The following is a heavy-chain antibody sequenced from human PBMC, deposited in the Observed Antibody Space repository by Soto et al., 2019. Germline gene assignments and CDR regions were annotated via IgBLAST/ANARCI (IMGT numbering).Heavy chain of an antibody. CDR1: GYTFTGNY. J-gene: IGHJ4*02. Sequence: QVQLVQSGAEVKKPGASVKVSCKVSGYTFTGNYMHWMRQAPGQGPEWMGWINPRNGDTDYAQKFQARVTITRDTSISTAYMDLSRLTSDDTAIYFCVRGGGVDVVTPTRIVFDYWGQGTLLTVSS. D-gene: IGHD2-21*02. CDR3: VRGGGVDVVTPTRIVFDY. V-gene: IGHV1-2*02. CDR2: INPRNGDT.